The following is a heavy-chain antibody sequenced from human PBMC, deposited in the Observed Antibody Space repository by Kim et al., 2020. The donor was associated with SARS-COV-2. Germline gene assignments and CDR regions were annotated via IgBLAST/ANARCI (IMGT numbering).Heavy chain of an antibody. D-gene: IGHD2-2*01. CDR3: ARNYQDAFDI. J-gene: IGHJ3*02. Sequence: STTYNPALKSRVTISVDTSKNQVSLKLSSVTAADTAVYYCARNYQDAFDIWGQGTMVTVS. V-gene: IGHV4-59*01. CDR2: ST.